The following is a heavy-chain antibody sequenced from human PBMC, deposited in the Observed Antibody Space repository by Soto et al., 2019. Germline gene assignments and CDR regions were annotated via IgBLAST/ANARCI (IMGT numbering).Heavy chain of an antibody. Sequence: GSLLLSCAASGFTFSNAWMSWVRQAPGKGLEWVGRIKSKTDGGTTDYAAPVKGRFTISRDDSKNTLYLQMNSLKTEDTAVYYCNTEDYYDSSGYRVKQTFDYWGQGTPVTVYS. V-gene: IGHV3-15*01. CDR1: GFTFSNAW. J-gene: IGHJ4*02. CDR2: IKSKTDGGTT. D-gene: IGHD3-22*01. CDR3: NTEDYYDSSGYRVKQTFDY.